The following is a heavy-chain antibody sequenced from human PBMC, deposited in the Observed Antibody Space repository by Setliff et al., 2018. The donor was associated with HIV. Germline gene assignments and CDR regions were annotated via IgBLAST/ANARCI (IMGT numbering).Heavy chain of an antibody. CDR2: INNSGRI. D-gene: IGHD1-26*01. Sequence: LSLTCTVSGDSIDSATYYWNWIRQPPGKGLEWIAYINNSGRIYYNPSLKSLVTISVDTSKNQFSLKLSSVTAADTAVYYCARDLREVGGGSYADYWGQGTLVTVSS. V-gene: IGHV4-31*01. CDR3: ARDLREVGGGSYADY. J-gene: IGHJ4*02. CDR1: GDSIDSATYY.